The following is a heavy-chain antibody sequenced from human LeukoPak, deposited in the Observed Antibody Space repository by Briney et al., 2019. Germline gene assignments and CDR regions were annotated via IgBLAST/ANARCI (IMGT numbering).Heavy chain of an antibody. CDR3: ARDYRKSDCSGGSCYPGY. J-gene: IGHJ4*02. D-gene: IGHD2-15*01. CDR1: GFTFSSYW. CDR2: INSDGSST. V-gene: IGHV3-74*01. Sequence: GGSLRLSCAASGFTFSSYWMHWVRQAPGKGLVWVSRINSDGSSTNYADSVKGRFTISRDNAKNTLYLQMNSLRAEDTAVYYCARDYRKSDCSGGSCYPGYWGQGTLVTVS.